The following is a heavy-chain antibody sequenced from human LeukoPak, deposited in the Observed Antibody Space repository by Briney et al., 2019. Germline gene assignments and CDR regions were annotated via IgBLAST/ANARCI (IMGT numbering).Heavy chain of an antibody. J-gene: IGHJ4*02. V-gene: IGHV3-48*03. CDR1: GFTFSSYE. Sequence: GGSLRLSCAASGFTFSSYEMNWVRQAPGKGLEWVSCISSSGSTIYYADSVKGRFTISRDNAKNSLYLQMNSLRAEDTAVYYCAVGQWLVGNYWGQGTLVTVSS. CDR2: ISSSGSTI. CDR3: AVGQWLVGNY. D-gene: IGHD6-19*01.